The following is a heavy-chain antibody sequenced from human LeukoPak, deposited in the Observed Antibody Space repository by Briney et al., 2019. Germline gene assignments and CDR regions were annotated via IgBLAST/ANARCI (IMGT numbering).Heavy chain of an antibody. CDR2: ISSSSIYI. Sequence: GGSLRLSCAASGFTFTTSSMNWVRPAPGKGLEWVSSISSSSIYIYYADSVKGRFTISRDNSKNTLYLQMNSLRAEDTAVYYCARDRGNTVFDYWGQGTLVTVSS. J-gene: IGHJ4*02. D-gene: IGHD1/OR15-1a*01. CDR1: GFTFTTSS. V-gene: IGHV3-21*01. CDR3: ARDRGNTVFDY.